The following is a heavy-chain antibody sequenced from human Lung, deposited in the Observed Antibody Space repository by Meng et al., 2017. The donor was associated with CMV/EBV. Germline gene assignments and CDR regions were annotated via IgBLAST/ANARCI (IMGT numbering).Heavy chain of an antibody. CDR3: ARDRPQSAGGDFDGFYIGGADP. D-gene: IGHD3-9*01. V-gene: IGHV1-18*01. CDR1: GYTFFRFG. CDR2: INTYSGDT. J-gene: IGHJ5*02. Sequence: ASVTVSXKASGYTFFRFGITWVRQAPGQGLEWMGWINTYSGDTKYPQKLQGRVTMTTETSTSTAYMELRSLRSDDTAVYYCARDRPQSAGGDFDGFYIGGADPXGQGXLVTVSS.